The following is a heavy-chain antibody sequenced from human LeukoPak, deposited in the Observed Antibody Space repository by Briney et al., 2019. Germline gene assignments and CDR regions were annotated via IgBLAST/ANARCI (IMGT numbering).Heavy chain of an antibody. J-gene: IGHJ3*01. CDR3: ASDSTLTHAWSGYGFDV. Sequence: GGSLRLSCAASGFTFSGYSMNWVRQAPGKGLEWVSYISSSSSTTYYADSVQGRFTISRDNAKNSLYLQMDSLRDGGTAVYYCASDSTLTHAWSGYGFDVWGQGTMVTVSS. CDR2: ISSSSSTT. D-gene: IGHD4-17*01. V-gene: IGHV3-48*02. CDR1: GFTFSGYS.